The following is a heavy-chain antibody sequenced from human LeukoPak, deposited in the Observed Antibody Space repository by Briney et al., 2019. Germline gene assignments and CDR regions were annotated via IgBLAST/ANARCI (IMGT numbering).Heavy chain of an antibody. CDR3: AKDRAGVVPAAPGDY. D-gene: IGHD2-2*01. V-gene: IGHV3-23*01. CDR2: ISGSGGST. CDR1: GFTFSSYA. J-gene: IGHJ4*02. Sequence: PGGSLRLSCAASGFTFSSYAMSWVRQAPGMGLEWVSAISGSGGSTYYADSVKGRFTISRDNSKNTLYLQMNSLRAEDTAVYYCAKDRAGVVPAAPGDYWGQGTLVTVSS.